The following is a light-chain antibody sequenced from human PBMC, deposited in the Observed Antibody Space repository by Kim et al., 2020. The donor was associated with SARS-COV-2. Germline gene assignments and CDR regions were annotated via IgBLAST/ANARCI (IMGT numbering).Light chain of an antibody. J-gene: IGKJ4*01. Sequence: DIQMTQSPSTLSASVGDRVTITCRASQSISSWLAWYQKIPGKAPKVLIYGASSLESGVPSRFSGSGSGTEFTLTISSLQPDDFATYYCQQYNSYPLTFGGGTKVEI. CDR1: QSISSW. CDR2: GAS. V-gene: IGKV1-5*01. CDR3: QQYNSYPLT.